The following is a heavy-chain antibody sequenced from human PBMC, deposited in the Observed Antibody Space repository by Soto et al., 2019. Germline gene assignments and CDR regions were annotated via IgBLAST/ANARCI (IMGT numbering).Heavy chain of an antibody. CDR3: ARSFGWYAIDY. Sequence: QVLLQESGPGLVQPSGTLSLSCAVSGVSISSSYFWGWVRQSPGKGLEWFGDISHVGSVNYNPSFQSRVTISMDRSQNQFSLQLGSVTAADTAVYYCARSFGWYAIDYWGQGSLVIVSS. V-gene: IGHV4-4*02. CDR2: ISHVGSV. CDR1: GVSISSSYF. J-gene: IGHJ4*02. D-gene: IGHD6-19*01.